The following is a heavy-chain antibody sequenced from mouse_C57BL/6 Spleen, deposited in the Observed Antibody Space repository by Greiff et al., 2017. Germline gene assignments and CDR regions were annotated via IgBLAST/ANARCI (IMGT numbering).Heavy chain of an antibody. CDR1: GYTFTSYW. J-gene: IGHJ4*01. CDR2: IDPSDSYT. V-gene: IGHV1-59*01. D-gene: IGHD2-4*01. CDR3: NIYYDPRMDY. Sequence: QVQLQQPGAELVRPGTSVKLSCKASGYTFTSYWMHWVKQRPGQGLEWIGVIDPSDSYTNYNQKFKGKATLTVDTSSSTAYMQLSSLTSEDSAVYYCNIYYDPRMDYWGQGTSGTVSS.